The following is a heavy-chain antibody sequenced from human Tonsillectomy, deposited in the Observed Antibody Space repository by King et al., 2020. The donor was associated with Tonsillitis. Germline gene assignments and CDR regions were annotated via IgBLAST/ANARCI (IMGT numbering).Heavy chain of an antibody. D-gene: IGHD3-3*01. J-gene: IGHJ5*02. CDR3: ARGGVAITIFGVVITEVDGWFDP. Sequence: VQLVESGGGVVQPGRPLRLSCAASGFTFSIYAMHWVRPSPGKGREGVAVISYDGRNKYYADSVKGRFTISRDNSKNTLYLQMNSLVAEDTSVYYCARGGVAITIFGVVITEVDGWFDPWGQGTLVTVSS. CDR2: ISYDGRNK. CDR1: GFTFSIYA. V-gene: IGHV3-30*01.